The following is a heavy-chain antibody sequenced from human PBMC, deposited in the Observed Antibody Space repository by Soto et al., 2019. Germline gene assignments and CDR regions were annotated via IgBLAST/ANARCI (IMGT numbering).Heavy chain of an antibody. V-gene: IGHV1-2*02. CDR2: INPATGAA. CDR1: GYPVTAYY. D-gene: IGHD3-3*01. Sequence: QLHLVQSGAVVKKPGASVTVSCSASGYPVTAYYMHWVRQAPGRGLEWMGGINPATGAAKYTQTFRGRVTMTRDPAPSTVFMELSGLTSEDPAVFYCARGGGVGVAGSAAFDMWGQGTLVTVSS. CDR3: ARGGGVGVAGSAAFDM. J-gene: IGHJ3*02.